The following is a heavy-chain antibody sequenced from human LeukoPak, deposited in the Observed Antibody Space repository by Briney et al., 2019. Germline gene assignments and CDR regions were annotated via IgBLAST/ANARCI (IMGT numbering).Heavy chain of an antibody. J-gene: IGHJ4*02. CDR2: IYYSGST. Sequence: KASETLSLTCTVSGGSISSYYWSLIRQPPGKGLEWIGYIYYSGSTNYNPSLKSRVTISVDTSKNQFSLKLSSVTAADTAVYYCARDQSYSNYAQYFDYWGQGTLVTVSS. CDR1: GGSISSYY. CDR3: ARDQSYSNYAQYFDY. V-gene: IGHV4-59*01. D-gene: IGHD4-11*01.